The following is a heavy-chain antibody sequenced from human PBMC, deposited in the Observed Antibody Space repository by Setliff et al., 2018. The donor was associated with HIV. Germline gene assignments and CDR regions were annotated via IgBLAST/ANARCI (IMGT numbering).Heavy chain of an antibody. CDR1: GFTFTSYW. Sequence: GGSLRLSCAASGFTFTSYWMIWVRQAPGKGLEWVAFIRHNGNTAYYGDSVKGRFIMSRDNSENTVSLEMNNLRLEDAGVYYCARGRRPVDVVSTIIRYYYYMGVWGKGTTVTVSS. J-gene: IGHJ6*03. V-gene: IGHV3-30*02. CDR3: ARGRRPVDVVSTIIRYYYYMGV. D-gene: IGHD5-12*01. CDR2: IRHNGNTA.